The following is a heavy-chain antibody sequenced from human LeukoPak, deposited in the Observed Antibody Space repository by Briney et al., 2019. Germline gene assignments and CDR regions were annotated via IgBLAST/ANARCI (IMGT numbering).Heavy chain of an antibody. CDR1: GLTFSSSV. V-gene: IGHV3-30*03. Sequence: GRSLRLSCAASGLTFSSSVMHWVRQAPGKGLEWVALMSYDGFSIQYADSVKGRFTISREDSKNTMFLQMDGLRAEDTAVYYCAREGGSSGHAGYFDYWGQGTPVTVSS. CDR2: MSYDGFSI. J-gene: IGHJ4*02. D-gene: IGHD6-19*01. CDR3: AREGGSSGHAGYFDY.